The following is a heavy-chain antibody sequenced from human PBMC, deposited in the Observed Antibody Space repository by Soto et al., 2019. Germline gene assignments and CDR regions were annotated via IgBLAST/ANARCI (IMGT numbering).Heavy chain of an antibody. V-gene: IGHV3-66*01. J-gene: IGHJ4*02. Sequence: GGSLRLSCAASGFTVSSNYMSWVRQAPGKGLEWVSVIYSGGSTYYADSVKGRFTISRDNSKNTLYLQMNSLRAEDTAVYYCARDPGPLEAPFDYWGQGTLVTVSS. CDR1: GFTVSSNY. D-gene: IGHD3-16*02. CDR2: IYSGGST. CDR3: ARDPGPLEAPFDY.